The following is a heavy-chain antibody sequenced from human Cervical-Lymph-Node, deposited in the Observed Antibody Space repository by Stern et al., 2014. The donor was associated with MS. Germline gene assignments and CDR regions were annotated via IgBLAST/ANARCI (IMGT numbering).Heavy chain of an antibody. J-gene: IGHJ4*02. V-gene: IGHV3-11*01. D-gene: IGHD3-10*01. CDR1: GFIFSDYY. Sequence: VQLVESGGGLVKPGESLRLSCAASGFIFSDYYMNWIRQAPGKGLEWLSYISSRDGTIYYADSVKGRFTISRDNAKKSLYLHMNSLRAEDTAVYYCARAGGSADDFWGQGTLVTVSS. CDR2: ISSRDGTI. CDR3: ARAGGSADDF.